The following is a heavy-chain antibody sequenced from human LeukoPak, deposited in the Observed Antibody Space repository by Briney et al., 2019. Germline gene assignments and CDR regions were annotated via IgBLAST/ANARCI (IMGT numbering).Heavy chain of an antibody. J-gene: IGHJ4*02. D-gene: IGHD6-13*01. CDR3: AKAVGSISWSFDY. CDR1: GFTFSTYA. CDR2: ISHDGSDK. Sequence: GRSLRLSCEASGFTFSTYAMHWVRQAPGRGLEWVALISHDGSDKNYADSVKGRFTISRDNSNSTLYLQMDSLRGDDAAVYYCAKAVGSISWSFDYWGQGTLVTVSS. V-gene: IGHV3-30*18.